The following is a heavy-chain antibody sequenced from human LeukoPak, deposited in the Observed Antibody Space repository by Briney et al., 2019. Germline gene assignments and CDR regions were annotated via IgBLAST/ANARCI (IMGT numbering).Heavy chain of an antibody. D-gene: IGHD6-6*01. Sequence: GGSLRLSCAASGFTFSNYAIHWVRQAPGKGLEYVSAISDNGRQTFYANSVKGRFTISRDSAKNTLYLQMNSLRVEDTAVYSCAKDLGSSPPGDFWGQGTLVTVSS. CDR2: ISDNGRQT. V-gene: IGHV3-64*01. CDR1: GFTFSNYA. J-gene: IGHJ4*02. CDR3: AKDLGSSPPGDF.